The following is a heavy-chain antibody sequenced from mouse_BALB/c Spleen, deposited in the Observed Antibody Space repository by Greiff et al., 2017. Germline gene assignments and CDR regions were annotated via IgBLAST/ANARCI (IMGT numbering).Heavy chain of an antibody. V-gene: IGHV14-4*02. CDR3: NAWGGDYFPFDY. CDR2: IDPENGDT. J-gene: IGHJ2*01. Sequence: QLQQSGAELVRSGASVKLSCPASGFNIKDYYMHWVKQRPEQGLEWIGWIDPENGDTEYAPKFQGKATMTADTSSNTAYLQLSSLTSEDTAVYYCNAWGGDYFPFDYWGQGTTLTVSS. D-gene: IGHD2-13*01. CDR1: GFNIKDYY.